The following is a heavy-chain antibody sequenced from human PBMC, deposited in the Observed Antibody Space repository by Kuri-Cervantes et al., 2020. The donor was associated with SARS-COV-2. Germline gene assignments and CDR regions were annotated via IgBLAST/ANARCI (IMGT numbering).Heavy chain of an antibody. CDR1: GGSFSGYY. J-gene: IGHJ4*02. CDR3: AKTPALQGNDY. V-gene: IGHV4-34*01. D-gene: IGHD5-24*01. Sequence: GSLRLSCAVYGGSFSGYYWSWIRQPPGKGLEWIGEINHSGSTYYNPSLKSRVTISVDTSKNQFSLKLSSVTAADTAVYYCAKTPALQGNDYWGQGTLVTVSS. CDR2: INHSGST.